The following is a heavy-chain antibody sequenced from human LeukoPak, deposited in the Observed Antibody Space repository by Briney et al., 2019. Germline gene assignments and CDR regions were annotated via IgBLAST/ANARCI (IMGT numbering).Heavy chain of an antibody. V-gene: IGHV1-2*02. J-gene: IGHJ4*02. CDR3: GEMDRGTWYRY. Sequence: ASVKVSCKASEYTFTGYYMHWVRQAPGQGLEWMGWINPNSGGTHYAPKFQGRVTMTRDTSISTAYMELSRLRSDDTAVYYCGEMDRGTWYRYWGQGALVTVSS. CDR1: EYTFTGYY. D-gene: IGHD6-13*01. CDR2: INPNSGGT.